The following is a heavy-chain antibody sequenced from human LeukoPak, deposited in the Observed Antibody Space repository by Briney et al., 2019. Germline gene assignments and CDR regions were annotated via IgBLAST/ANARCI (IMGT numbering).Heavy chain of an antibody. V-gene: IGHV3-23*01. Sequence: GGSLRLSCAASGFTFSSDGMSWVRQAPGKGLEWVSSISGSGDNTFYADSVKGRFTISRDNSKNTLYLQMNSLRAEDTAIYYCAKRSLSGSYYFDYWGQGTLVTVSS. D-gene: IGHD1-26*01. J-gene: IGHJ4*02. CDR1: GFTFSSDG. CDR2: ISGSGDNT. CDR3: AKRSLSGSYYFDY.